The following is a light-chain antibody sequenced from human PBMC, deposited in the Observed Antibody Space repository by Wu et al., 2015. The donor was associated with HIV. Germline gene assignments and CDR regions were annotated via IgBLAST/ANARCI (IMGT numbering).Light chain of an antibody. CDR2: GAV. J-gene: IGKJ4*01. CDR3: QQYNHWPLT. Sequence: EVVMTQSPATLSVSPGEGATLACRASESVGGDVAWYQQKPGQAPRLLIYGAVTRPTGIPARFRGSGSGTEFTLTFGSMESEDSAVYFCQQYNHWPLTFGAGTKVEI. V-gene: IGKV3-15*01. CDR1: ESVGGD.